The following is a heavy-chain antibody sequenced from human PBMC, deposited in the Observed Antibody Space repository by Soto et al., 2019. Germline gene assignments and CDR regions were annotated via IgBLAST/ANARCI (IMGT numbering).Heavy chain of an antibody. D-gene: IGHD3-3*01. J-gene: IGHJ4*02. V-gene: IGHV4-34*01. CDR2: INHSGST. Sequence: SETLSLTCAVYGGSFSGYYWSWIRQPPGKGLEWIGEINHSGSTNYNPSLKSRVTITVDTSKNQFSLKLSSVTAADTAVYYCARGFYRLLLYFYAFWAQGTLDTVSS. CDR1: GGSFSGYY. CDR3: ARGFYRLLLYFYAF.